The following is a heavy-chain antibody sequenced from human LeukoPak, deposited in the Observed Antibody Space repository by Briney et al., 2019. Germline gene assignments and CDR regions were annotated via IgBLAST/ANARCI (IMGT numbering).Heavy chain of an antibody. CDR2: ITDTGGST. Sequence: GGSLRLSCAASGFTFSSYAMSWVRQAPGKGLEWVSAITDTGGSTYYADSVKGRFTISRDNSKNTLYLQMNSLGAADTAVYYCARSRGPGNHYFDYWGQGALVTVSS. V-gene: IGHV3-23*01. CDR3: ARSRGPGNHYFDY. J-gene: IGHJ4*02. D-gene: IGHD4-23*01. CDR1: GFTFSSYA.